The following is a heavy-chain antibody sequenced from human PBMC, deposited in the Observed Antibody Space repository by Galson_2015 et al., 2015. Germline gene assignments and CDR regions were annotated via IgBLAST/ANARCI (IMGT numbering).Heavy chain of an antibody. CDR3: ARNYHDSSGYGMDV. Sequence: TLSLTCTVSGGSISSGDYYWSWIRQPPGQGLEWIGYIYYSGSTYYNPSLKSRVTISVDTSKNQFSLKLSSVTAADTAVYYCARNYHDSSGYGMDVWGQGTTVTVSS. CDR1: GGSISSGDYY. J-gene: IGHJ6*02. D-gene: IGHD3-22*01. V-gene: IGHV4-30-4*01. CDR2: IYYSGST.